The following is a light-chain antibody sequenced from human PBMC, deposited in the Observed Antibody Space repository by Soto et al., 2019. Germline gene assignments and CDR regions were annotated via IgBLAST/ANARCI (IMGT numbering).Light chain of an antibody. CDR2: QDS. V-gene: IGLV3-1*01. CDR3: QACDSSTVV. CDR1: KLGDKY. Sequence: SYELTQPPSVSVSPGQTASITCAGDKLGDKYAFWYQQKPGQSPVLVIYQDSKRPSGIPDRFSGSNSGNTATLTISGTQAMDEADYYCQACDSSTVVFGGGTKLTV. J-gene: IGLJ2*01.